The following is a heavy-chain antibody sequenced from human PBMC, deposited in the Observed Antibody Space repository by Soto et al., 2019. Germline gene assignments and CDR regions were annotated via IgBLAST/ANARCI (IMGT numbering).Heavy chain of an antibody. CDR1: GASIGSYY. CDR2: IHYSGST. CDR3: ARVGWTTVGYYFDY. D-gene: IGHD4-17*01. J-gene: IGHJ4*02. Sequence: SETLSLTCTVSGASIGSYYWSWIRQPPGKGLEWIGYIHYSGSTKYNPSLKSRVTISIDTSKNQFSLKLSSVTAADTAVHYCARVGWTTVGYYFDYWGQGALVTSPQ. V-gene: IGHV4-59*01.